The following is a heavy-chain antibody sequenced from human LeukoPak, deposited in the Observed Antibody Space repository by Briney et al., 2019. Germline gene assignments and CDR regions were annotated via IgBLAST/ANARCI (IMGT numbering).Heavy chain of an antibody. J-gene: IGHJ5*02. CDR3: ASSNWNDVGWFDP. CDR1: GGSISSGDYY. Sequence: PQTLSLTCTVSGGSISSGDYYWSWIRQPPGKGLEWIGYIYYSGSTYYNPSLKSRVTISVDTSKNQFSLKLSSVTAADTAVYYCASSNWNDVGWFDPWGQGTLVTVS. D-gene: IGHD1-20*01. CDR2: IYYSGST. V-gene: IGHV4-30-4*08.